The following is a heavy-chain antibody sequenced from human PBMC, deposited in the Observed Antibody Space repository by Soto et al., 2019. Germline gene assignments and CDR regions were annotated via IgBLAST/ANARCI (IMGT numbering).Heavy chain of an antibody. V-gene: IGHV6-1*01. CDR3: ARLIGNSWFPE. D-gene: IGHD6-13*01. Sequence: QVQLQQSGPGLVKPSQTLSLTCAISGDSVSSNSATWDWIRQSPSRGLEWLGRTYYRSKWSYDYAVSAQSRLTVSSXTSKNQFSLHLNSVTPEYTAVYYCARLIGNSWFPEWGQGTLVTVSS. CDR1: GDSVSSNSAT. CDR2: TYYRSKWSY. J-gene: IGHJ4*02.